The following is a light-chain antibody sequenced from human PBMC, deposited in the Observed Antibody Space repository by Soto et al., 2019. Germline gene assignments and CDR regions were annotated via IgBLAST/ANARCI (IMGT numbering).Light chain of an antibody. CDR1: QSVSSSY. V-gene: IGKV3-20*01. CDR2: GAS. CDR3: QQYGSTCIT. J-gene: IGKJ5*01. Sequence: EIVLTQSPGTLSLSPGERATLSCRASQSVSSSYLAWYQQKPGQAPRLLIYGASSRATGIPDRFSGSGSGTDFTLTISRLEPEDFAVYYCQQYGSTCITFGQRRRLEIK.